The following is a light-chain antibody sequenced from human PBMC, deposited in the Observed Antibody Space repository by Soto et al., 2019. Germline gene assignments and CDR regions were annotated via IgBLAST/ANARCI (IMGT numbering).Light chain of an antibody. V-gene: IGKV1-39*01. CDR2: AAS. CDR1: QSITPY. CDR3: QQIYSAPLT. J-gene: IGKJ4*01. Sequence: DIQMTQSPSSLSASVGDRVTITCRASQSITPYLNWYRQKPGKAPKLLIYAASSLQSGVPSRFSVSGSETEFTLSISSRQHEDFATYFCQQIYSAPLTFGGGTKVEIK.